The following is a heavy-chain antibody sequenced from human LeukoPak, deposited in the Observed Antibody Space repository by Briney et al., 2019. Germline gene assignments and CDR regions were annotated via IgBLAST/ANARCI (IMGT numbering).Heavy chain of an antibody. CDR2: ISAYNGNT. D-gene: IGHD5-12*01. V-gene: IGHV1-18*01. J-gene: IGHJ4*02. CDR3: ARSMVAHYYFDY. CDR1: GYTFTSYG. Sequence: ASVKVSCKASGYTFTSYGISWVRQAPGQGLEWMGWISAYNGNTNYAQNLQGRVTMTTDTSTSTAYMELRSLRSDDTAVYYCARSMVAHYYFDYWGQGTLVTVSS.